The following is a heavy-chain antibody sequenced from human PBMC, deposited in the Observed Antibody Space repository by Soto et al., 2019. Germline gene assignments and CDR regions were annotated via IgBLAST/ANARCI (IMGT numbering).Heavy chain of an antibody. D-gene: IGHD3-10*01. CDR3: AAGVVRGVIPHFDY. J-gene: IGHJ4*02. V-gene: IGHV1-2*02. CDR2: IDPKNGET. CDR1: GYTFTAYS. Sequence: GASVKVSCKASGYTFTAYSIHWVRQAPGQGPEWVARIDPKNGETKYARVLEGRITITRDMSTSTAYMELSSLRSEDTAVYYCAAGVVRGVIPHFDYWGQGTLVTVSS.